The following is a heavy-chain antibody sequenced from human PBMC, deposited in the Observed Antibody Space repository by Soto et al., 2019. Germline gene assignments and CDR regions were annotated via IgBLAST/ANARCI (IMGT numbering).Heavy chain of an antibody. CDR2: IYTDGSST. V-gene: IGHV3-74*01. CDR3: ARLSGTWRAFDI. J-gene: IGHJ3*02. Sequence: EVQLVESGGGLVQPGGSRRLSCAASGFTFSSYWMHWVRQAPGKGLVWVSRIYTDGSSTNYADSVQGRFTISRDNAKNTLYLQMNSLRAEDTAVYYCARLSGTWRAFDIWGQGTMVTVSS. D-gene: IGHD1-7*01. CDR1: GFTFSSYW.